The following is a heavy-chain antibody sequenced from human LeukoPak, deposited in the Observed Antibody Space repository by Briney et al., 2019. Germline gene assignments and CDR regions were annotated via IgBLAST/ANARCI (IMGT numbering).Heavy chain of an antibody. CDR2: IHYSGNT. D-gene: IGHD6-19*01. V-gene: IGHV4-59*01. CDR1: GGSISSYY. Sequence: SETLSLTCTVSGGSISSYYWSWIRQPPGKGLEWIGYIHYSGNTNYNPSLKSRVTISVDTSKNQFSLKLSSVTAADTAVYYCATGAVAGHNHYWGQGTLVTVSS. J-gene: IGHJ4*02. CDR3: ATGAVAGHNHY.